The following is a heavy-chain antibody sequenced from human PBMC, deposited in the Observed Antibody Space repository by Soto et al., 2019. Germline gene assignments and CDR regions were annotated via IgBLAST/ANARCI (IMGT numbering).Heavy chain of an antibody. J-gene: IGHJ6*02. V-gene: IGHV1-2*02. Sequence: ASVKVSCKASGYTFTVYYMHWVRQAPGQGLEWMGWINPNSGGTNYAQKFQGRVTMTRDKSINNSYLQWSSLKASDTAIYYCARIMVRGVITYSRDYHGMDVWGQGTTVTVSS. CDR2: INPNSGGT. CDR3: ARIMVRGVITYSRDYHGMDV. D-gene: IGHD3-10*01. CDR1: GYTFTVYY.